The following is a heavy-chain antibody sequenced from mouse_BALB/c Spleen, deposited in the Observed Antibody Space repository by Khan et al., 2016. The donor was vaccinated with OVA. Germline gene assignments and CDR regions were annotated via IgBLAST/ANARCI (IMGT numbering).Heavy chain of an antibody. CDR1: GYSITSDYA. CDR2: ISYSGST. V-gene: IGHV3-2*02. CDR3: ARDGSRYNYAMDY. Sequence: EVELVESGPGLVKPSQSLSLTCTVTGYSITSDYAWNLIRQFPGNKLELMGYISYSGSTNYNPSLKSRISITRDTSKNQFFLQLNSVTTEDTATYYCARDGSRYNYAMDYWGQGTSVTVSS. D-gene: IGHD2-3*01. J-gene: IGHJ4*01.